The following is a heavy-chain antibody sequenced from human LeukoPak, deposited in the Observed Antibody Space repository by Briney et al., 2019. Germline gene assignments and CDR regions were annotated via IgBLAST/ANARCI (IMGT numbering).Heavy chain of an antibody. J-gene: IGHJ5*02. Sequence: PGRSLRLSCAASRFTFSTYWMGWARQAPGKGLEWVATIQQDGSVQHYLDSVKGRFTISRDNGKNSLYLQMNTLRAEDTAVYYCAGARGWEFSSWGQGTLVTVSS. V-gene: IGHV3-7*01. CDR3: AGARGWEFSS. CDR1: RFTFSTYW. D-gene: IGHD1-26*01. CDR2: IQQDGSVQ.